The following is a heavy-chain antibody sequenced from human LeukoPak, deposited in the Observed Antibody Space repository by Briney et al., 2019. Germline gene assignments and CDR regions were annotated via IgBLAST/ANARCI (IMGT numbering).Heavy chain of an antibody. CDR2: IIPILGTA. V-gene: IGHV1-69*04. J-gene: IGHJ5*02. D-gene: IGHD5-18*01. Sequence: ASVKVSCKASGGTFSSYAISWVRQAPGQGLEWMGRIIPILGTANYAQKFQGRVTITADKSTSTAYMELSSLRSEDTAVYYCAREVGAMVSWFDPWGQGTLVTVS. CDR1: GGTFSSYA. CDR3: AREVGAMVSWFDP.